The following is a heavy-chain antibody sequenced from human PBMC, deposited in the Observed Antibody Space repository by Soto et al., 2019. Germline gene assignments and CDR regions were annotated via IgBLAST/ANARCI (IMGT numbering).Heavy chain of an antibody. CDR1: GFTFSDYY. J-gene: IGHJ3*02. D-gene: IGHD3-22*01. CDR2: ISSSGSTI. CDR3: ARSLYYYDSSGYYSGAFDI. V-gene: IGHV3-11*01. Sequence: PGGSLRLSCAASGFTFSDYYMSWIRQAPGKGLEWVSYISSSGSTIYFADSVKGRFTISRDNAKNSLYLQMNSLRAEDTAVYYCARSLYYYDSSGYYSGAFDIWGQGTMVTVSS.